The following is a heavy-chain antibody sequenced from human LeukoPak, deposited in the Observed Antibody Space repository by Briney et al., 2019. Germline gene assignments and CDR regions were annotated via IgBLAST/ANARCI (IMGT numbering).Heavy chain of an antibody. Sequence: SETLSHTCTVSGGSISSYYYSWIRQPPGKGLEWIGYIYYSGSTSYNPSLKSRVTLSVDTSKNRFSLKLTSVTAADTAVYYCARDGGAPIYGLDVWGQGATITVSS. D-gene: IGHD3-16*01. J-gene: IGHJ6*02. CDR1: GGSISSYY. CDR2: IYYSGST. CDR3: ARDGGAPIYGLDV. V-gene: IGHV4-59*01.